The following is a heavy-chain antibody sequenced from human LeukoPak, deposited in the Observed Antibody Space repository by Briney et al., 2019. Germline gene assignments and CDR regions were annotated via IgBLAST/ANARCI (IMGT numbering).Heavy chain of an antibody. CDR1: GFTFSGFA. Sequence: GGSLRLSCVASGFTFSGFAMHWVRQPPGKGLEWLAVTSYDGGDKYYADSVKDRFIISRDNSKNTLYLQLNSLRPEDTAVYYCARGGSGSYYYYYYYMDVWGKGTTVTVSS. CDR3: ARGGSGSYYYYYYYMDV. J-gene: IGHJ6*03. CDR2: TSYDGGDK. V-gene: IGHV3-30*03. D-gene: IGHD3-10*01.